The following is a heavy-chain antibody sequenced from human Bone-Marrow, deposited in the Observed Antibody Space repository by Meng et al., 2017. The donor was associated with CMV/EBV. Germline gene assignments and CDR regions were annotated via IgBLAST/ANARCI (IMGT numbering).Heavy chain of an antibody. D-gene: IGHD3-22*01. J-gene: IGHJ5*02. CDR2: ISPYSGGT. CDR1: GYPFTGYY. Sequence: SVNVSCKASGYPFTGYYMHWVRQAPGQGLEWMGWISPYSGGTNYAQKFQGRVTMTRDTSISTTYMELSRLRSDDTAVYYCARDRTDYYDSTFYYPNWFDPWGQGTLVTVSS. CDR3: ARDRTDYYDSTFYYPNWFDP. V-gene: IGHV1-2*02.